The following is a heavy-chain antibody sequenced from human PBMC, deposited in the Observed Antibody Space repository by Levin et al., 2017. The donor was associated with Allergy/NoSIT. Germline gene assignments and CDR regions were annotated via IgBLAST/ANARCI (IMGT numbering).Heavy chain of an antibody. V-gene: IGHV3-23*01. D-gene: IGHD2-2*01. J-gene: IGHJ4*02. CDR1: GFTFTNYA. Sequence: GGSLRLSCEASGFTFTNYAMNWVRQAPGKRLEWVSSITLDAVHTYHADSVRDRFTTSRDNSKTTIYLQMNDLRVDATAVYYCVKAPVGRCWDTRCYYFDFWGEGTRVTVSS. CDR2: ITLDAVHT. CDR3: VKAPVGRCWDTRCYYFDF.